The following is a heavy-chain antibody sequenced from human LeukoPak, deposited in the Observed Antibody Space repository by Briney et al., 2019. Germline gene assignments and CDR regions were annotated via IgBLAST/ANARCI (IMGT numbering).Heavy chain of an antibody. CDR3: ARDFLHLGG. Sequence: GGSLRLSCAAPGFTFSSYWMHWVRQAPGKGLVWVSRINTDGSNTNYADSVKGRFTISRDNAKNTLYLQMSSPRAEDTAVYYCARDFLHLGGWGQGTMVAVSS. CDR2: INTDGSNT. V-gene: IGHV3-74*01. CDR1: GFTFSSYW. D-gene: IGHD3-16*01. J-gene: IGHJ3*01.